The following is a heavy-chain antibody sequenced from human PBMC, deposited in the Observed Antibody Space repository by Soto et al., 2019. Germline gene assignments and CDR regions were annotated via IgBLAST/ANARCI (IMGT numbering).Heavy chain of an antibody. CDR2: ISGYNGDT. CDR1: GYTFSSYG. D-gene: IGHD3-3*01. J-gene: IGHJ5*02. Sequence: QVQLVQSGAEVKKPGASVRVSCKASGYTFSSYGISWVRQAPGQGLEWMGWISGYNGDTNYAQKLQGRVTMTTDTSTSTAYMGLRSLTSHDTAVYFCARDRLAGSVYSAFGGGGSRWFDPWGQGTLVTVSS. V-gene: IGHV1-18*04. CDR3: ARDRLAGSVYSAFGGGGSRWFDP.